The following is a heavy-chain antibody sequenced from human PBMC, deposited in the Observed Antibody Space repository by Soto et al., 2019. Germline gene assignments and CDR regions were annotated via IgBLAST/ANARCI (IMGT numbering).Heavy chain of an antibody. Sequence: PSETLSLTCTVSGGSINNFYWTWIRQPPGKGLEWIGYIYYSGKTNYNSSLTSRVTISIDRSKDQFSLELRSVTAADTAVYYCARFPTGPWGQGTLVTVSS. J-gene: IGHJ5*02. CDR1: GGSINNFY. CDR2: IYYSGKT. CDR3: ARFPTGP. V-gene: IGHV4-59*01.